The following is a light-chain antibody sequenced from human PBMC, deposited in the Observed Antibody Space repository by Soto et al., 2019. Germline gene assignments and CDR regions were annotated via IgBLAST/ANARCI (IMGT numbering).Light chain of an antibody. CDR1: SSDVGAYNY. V-gene: IGLV2-14*03. CDR2: DVN. J-gene: IGLJ3*02. Sequence: QSALTQPASVSGSPGQSITLSCTGSSSDVGAYNYVCWFQQRPGKAPKVMIYDVNIRPSGVSNRFSGSKSGNTASLTISGLQAEDEADYYCSSYTTSNTLVFGGGTKLTVL. CDR3: SSYTTSNTLV.